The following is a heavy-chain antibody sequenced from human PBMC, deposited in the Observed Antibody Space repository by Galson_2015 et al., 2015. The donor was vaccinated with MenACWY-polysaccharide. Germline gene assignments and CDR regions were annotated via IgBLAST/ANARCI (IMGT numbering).Heavy chain of an antibody. J-gene: IGHJ4*02. V-gene: IGHV3-23*01. CDR2: LSPTTGNT. Sequence: SLRLSCAASGFTFSTHWMHWVRQAPGKGLEWVSGLSPTTGNTYYADSVRGRFTISRDNSKNTLYLQMDSLRAEDTALYYCAKGAAHYGSGNYYDYWGQGTQVTVSS. D-gene: IGHD3-10*01. CDR1: GFTFSTHW. CDR3: AKGAAHYGSGNYYDY.